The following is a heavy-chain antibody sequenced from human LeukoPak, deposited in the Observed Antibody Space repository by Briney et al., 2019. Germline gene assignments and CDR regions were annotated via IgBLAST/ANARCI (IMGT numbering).Heavy chain of an antibody. D-gene: IGHD2-2*02. V-gene: IGHV1-18*01. CDR2: ISAYNGNT. CDR3: AKVDIVVVPAAIRPAASAGMDV. Sequence: GASVKVSCKASGYTFTSYGISWVRQAPGQGLEWLGWISAYNGNTNYAQKLQGRVTMTTDTSTSTAYMELRSLRSDDTAVYYCAKVDIVVVPAAIRPAASAGMDVWGQGTTVTVSS. J-gene: IGHJ6*02. CDR1: GYTFTSYG.